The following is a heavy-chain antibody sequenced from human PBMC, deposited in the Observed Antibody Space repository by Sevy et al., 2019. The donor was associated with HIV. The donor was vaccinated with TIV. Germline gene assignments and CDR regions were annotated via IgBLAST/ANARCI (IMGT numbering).Heavy chain of an antibody. CDR3: ARQTTGTATFDY. Sequence: GGSLRLSCAASGFTFSSYAMHWVRQAPGKGLEWVAVISYDGSNKYYADSVKGRFTIPRDNSKNTLYLQMNSLRAEDTAVYYCARQTTGTATFDYWGQGTLVTVSS. CDR2: ISYDGSNK. V-gene: IGHV3-30-3*01. D-gene: IGHD1-1*01. CDR1: GFTFSSYA. J-gene: IGHJ4*02.